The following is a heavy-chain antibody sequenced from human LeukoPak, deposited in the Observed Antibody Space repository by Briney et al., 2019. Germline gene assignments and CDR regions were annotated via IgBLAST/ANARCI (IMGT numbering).Heavy chain of an antibody. CDR3: AKEGQTAVDYYYYGMDV. J-gene: IGHJ6*02. D-gene: IGHD2-21*02. Sequence: GGSLRLSCAASGFTLSSYAMSWGRHAPGKGLEWVSAISGSGGGTYYADSVKGRFTISRDNSKNTLYLQMNSLRAEDTAVYYCAKEGQTAVDYYYYGMDVWGQGTTVTVSS. CDR2: ISGSGGGT. V-gene: IGHV3-23*01. CDR1: GFTLSSYA.